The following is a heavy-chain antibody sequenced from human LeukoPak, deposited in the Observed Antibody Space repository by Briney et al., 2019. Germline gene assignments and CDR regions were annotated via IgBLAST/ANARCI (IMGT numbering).Heavy chain of an antibody. CDR1: GGSISSDGYS. J-gene: IGHJ3*02. V-gene: IGHV4-30-2*06. Sequence: SQTLSLTCAVSGGSISSDGYSWSWIRQSPGKGLEWIGYIYHSGSPYHNPSLKSRLTISVDGSKNQFSLRLSSVTAADTAVYYCARGPEEQWLVGAFDIWGQGAMVTVSS. CDR2: IYHSGSP. D-gene: IGHD6-19*01. CDR3: ARGPEEQWLVGAFDI.